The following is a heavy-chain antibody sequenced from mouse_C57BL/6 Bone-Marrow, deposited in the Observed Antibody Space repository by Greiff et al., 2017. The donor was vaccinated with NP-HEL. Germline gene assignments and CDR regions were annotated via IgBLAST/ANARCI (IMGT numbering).Heavy chain of an antibody. J-gene: IGHJ3*01. CDR3: ARGLWYPWFAY. V-gene: IGHV1-4*01. Sequence: VQLQQSGAELARPGASVKMSCKASGYTFTSYTMHWVKQRPGQGLEWIGYINPSSGYTKYNQKFKDKATLTADKSSSTAYMQLSSLTSEDSAVYYCARGLWYPWFAYWGQGTLVTVSA. D-gene: IGHD2-1*01. CDR1: GYTFTSYT. CDR2: INPSSGYT.